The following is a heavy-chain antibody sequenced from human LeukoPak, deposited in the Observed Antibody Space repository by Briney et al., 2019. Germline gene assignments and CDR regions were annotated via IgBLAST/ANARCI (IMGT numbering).Heavy chain of an antibody. CDR3: ARAVYYHDSSGSTSFDY. J-gene: IGHJ4*02. D-gene: IGHD3-22*01. CDR2: ISSSGSTI. Sequence: PGGSLRLSCAASGFTFSDYYMSWIRQAPGKGLEWVSYISSSGSTIYYADSVKGRFTISRDNAKNSLYLQMNSLRAEDTAVYYCARAVYYHDSSGSTSFDYWGQGTLVTVSS. V-gene: IGHV3-11*01. CDR1: GFTFSDYY.